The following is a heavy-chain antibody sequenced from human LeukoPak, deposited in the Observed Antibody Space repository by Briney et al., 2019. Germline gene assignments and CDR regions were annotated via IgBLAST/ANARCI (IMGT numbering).Heavy chain of an antibody. V-gene: IGHV3-23*01. CDR2: ISGSGVTT. CDR1: GFTFSSYV. J-gene: IGHJ4*02. CDR3: ANSSSSTGN. D-gene: IGHD6-13*01. Sequence: GGSLRLSCAASGFTFSSYVMTWVRQPPGKGLEWVSAISGSGVTTFYADSVKGRFTISRDNSKNTLYLQMNSLRAEDTAVYYCANSSSSTGNWGQGTLVTVSS.